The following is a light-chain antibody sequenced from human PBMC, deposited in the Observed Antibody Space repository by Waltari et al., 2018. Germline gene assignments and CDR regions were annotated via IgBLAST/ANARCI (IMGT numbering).Light chain of an antibody. Sequence: EIVFTQSPGTLSLSPGERATLPCRASQSVSSSYLAWYQQKPGQAPRLLIDGASSRATGIPDRFSGSGSGTDFTLTISRLEPEDFAVYYCQQYGSSPRITFGPGTKVDIK. CDR1: QSVSSSY. CDR3: QQYGSSPRIT. J-gene: IGKJ3*01. CDR2: GAS. V-gene: IGKV3-20*01.